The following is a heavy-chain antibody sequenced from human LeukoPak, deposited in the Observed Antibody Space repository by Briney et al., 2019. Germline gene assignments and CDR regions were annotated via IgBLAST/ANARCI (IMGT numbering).Heavy chain of an antibody. J-gene: IGHJ4*02. D-gene: IGHD3-10*01. Sequence: GGSLRLSCAASGFTFSSYGMHWVRQAPGKGLEWVAVISYDGSNKYYADSVKGRFTISRDNSKNTLYLQMNSLRAEDTAVYYCAKDFETYYYGSGSYYHPPFDYWGQGTLVTVSS. V-gene: IGHV3-30*18. CDR1: GFTFSSYG. CDR2: ISYDGSNK. CDR3: AKDFETYYYGSGSYYHPPFDY.